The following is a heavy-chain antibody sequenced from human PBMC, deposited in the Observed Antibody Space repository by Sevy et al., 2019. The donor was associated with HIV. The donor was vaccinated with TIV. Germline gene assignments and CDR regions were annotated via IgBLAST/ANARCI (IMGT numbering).Heavy chain of an antibody. Sequence: GGSLRLSCAASGFTFSSYWMSWVRQAPGKGLEWVANIKQDGSEKYYVDSVKGRFTISRDNAKNSLYLQMNSLRAEDTAVYYCAREAPATPNYYYYGMDVWGLGTTVTVSS. D-gene: IGHD2-15*01. V-gene: IGHV3-7*03. CDR3: AREAPATPNYYYYGMDV. CDR2: IKQDGSEK. CDR1: GFTFSSYW. J-gene: IGHJ6*02.